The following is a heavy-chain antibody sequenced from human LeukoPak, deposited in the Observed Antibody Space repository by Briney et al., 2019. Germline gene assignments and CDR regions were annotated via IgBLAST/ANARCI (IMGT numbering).Heavy chain of an antibody. Sequence: GGSLRLSCAASGFTFSTYSMTWVRQAPGKGLEWVSSIYNSGARTFYADSVKGRFTVSRDNSKNTLYLEMNSLRAEDTAIYFCAKDVVPDSGWDHDHWGQGTLVTVSS. CDR1: GFTFSTYS. D-gene: IGHD6-19*01. CDR3: AKDVVPDSGWDHDH. V-gene: IGHV3-23*01. CDR2: IYNSGART. J-gene: IGHJ4*02.